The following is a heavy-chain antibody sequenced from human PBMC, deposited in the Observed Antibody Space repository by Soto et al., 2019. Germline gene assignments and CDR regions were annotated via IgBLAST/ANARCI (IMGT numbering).Heavy chain of an antibody. CDR1: GFTFTSSA. CDR2: IVVGSGNT. CDR3: AADRDIREVATITGP. Sequence: GASVKVSCKASGFTFTSSAVQWVRQARGQRLEWIGWIVVGSGNTNYARKFQERVTITRDMSTSTAYMELSSLRSEDTAVYYCAADRDIREVATITGPWGQGTLVTVSS. D-gene: IGHD5-12*01. J-gene: IGHJ5*02. V-gene: IGHV1-58*01.